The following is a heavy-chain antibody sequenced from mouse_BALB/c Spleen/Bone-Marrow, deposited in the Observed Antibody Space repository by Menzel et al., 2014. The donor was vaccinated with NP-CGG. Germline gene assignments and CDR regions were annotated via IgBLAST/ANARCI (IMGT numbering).Heavy chain of an antibody. CDR3: ARLNYYGSLFV. CDR2: FNPDSSTI. D-gene: IGHD1-1*01. J-gene: IGHJ1*01. CDR1: GFDFSGYW. V-gene: IGHV4-1*02. Sequence: EVQLVESGGGLVRPGGSLKLSCAASGFDFSGYWMSWVRQAPGKGLEWIGEFNPDSSTINYTPSLKDKFIISRDNAKNTLYLQMSKVRSEDTALYYCARLNYYGSLFVWGAGTTVTVSS.